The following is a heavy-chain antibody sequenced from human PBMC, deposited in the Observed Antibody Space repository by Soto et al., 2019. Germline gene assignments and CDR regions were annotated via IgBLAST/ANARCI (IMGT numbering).Heavy chain of an antibody. CDR2: ISSGGGMT. CDR1: GFTFSNYE. D-gene: IGHD2-8*01. Sequence: EVQLVESGGCLVQPGGSLRLSCVASGFTFSNYEINWVRQAPGKGLEWVSYISSGGGMTSYADSVKGRFTISIDNARNSLYLQMDSLGVEDTAVYYFARDNVPMAALDYWGQGILVTVSS. CDR3: ARDNVPMAALDY. J-gene: IGHJ4*02. V-gene: IGHV3-48*03.